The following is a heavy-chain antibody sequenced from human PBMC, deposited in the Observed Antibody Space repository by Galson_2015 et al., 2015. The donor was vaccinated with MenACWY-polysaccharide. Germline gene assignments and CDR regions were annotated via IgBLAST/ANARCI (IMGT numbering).Heavy chain of an antibody. V-gene: IGHV3-23*01. Sequence: SLRLSCAASGFSMTSYAVNWVRQAPGKGLEWVGVISGSGIDIRYADSVKGRFTISRDTSKSTLYLQMDSVRAEDTVKYYCAKSSQWGAAAVGSFDHWGQGTLVTVSS. CDR1: GFSMTSYA. CDR2: ISGSGIDI. D-gene: IGHD6-13*01. J-gene: IGHJ4*02. CDR3: AKSSQWGAAAVGSFDH.